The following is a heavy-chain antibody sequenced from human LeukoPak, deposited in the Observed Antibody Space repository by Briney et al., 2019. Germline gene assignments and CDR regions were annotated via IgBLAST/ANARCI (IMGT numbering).Heavy chain of an antibody. Sequence: GGSLRLSCAASGFTFSSYEMNWVRQAPGKGLEWVSSISGSGSLIYYADSVKGRFTISRDNAKNSLYLQMNSVTAEDTAVYYCARVLHWGRGTMVTVSS. V-gene: IGHV3-48*03. J-gene: IGHJ4*02. CDR2: ISGSGSLI. CDR1: GFTFSSYE. CDR3: ARVLH.